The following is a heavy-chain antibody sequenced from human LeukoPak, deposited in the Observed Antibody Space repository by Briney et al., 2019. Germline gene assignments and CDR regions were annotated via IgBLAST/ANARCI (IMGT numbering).Heavy chain of an antibody. CDR3: VSAKFLVRGVSWFDP. J-gene: IGHJ5*02. Sequence: SQTLSLTCTVSGGSISSGSYYWSWIRQPAGKGLEWIGRINTSGSTNYNPSLKSRVTISVDTSKNQFSLKLTSVTAADTAVYYCVSAKFLVRGVSWFDPWGQGTLVTVSS. D-gene: IGHD3-10*01. V-gene: IGHV4-61*02. CDR2: INTSGST. CDR1: GGSISSGSYY.